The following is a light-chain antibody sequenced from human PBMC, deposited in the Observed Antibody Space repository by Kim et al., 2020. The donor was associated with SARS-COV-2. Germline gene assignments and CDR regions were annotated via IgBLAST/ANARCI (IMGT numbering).Light chain of an antibody. J-gene: IGKJ1*01. V-gene: IGKV1-5*03. CDR3: QQYNSYPWT. CDR2: KAS. CDR1: PNISVW. Sequence: DIQMTQSPSTLSASVGQRVAISCRASPNISVWLAWYQQKPGKAPKLLIYKASSLQSGVPSRFSGSGSGTEFTVAIDSLQPDDFATYYCQQYNSYPWTFGQGTKVDIK.